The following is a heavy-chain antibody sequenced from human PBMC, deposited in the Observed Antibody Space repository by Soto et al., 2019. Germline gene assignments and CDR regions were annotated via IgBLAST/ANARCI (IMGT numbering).Heavy chain of an antibody. Sequence: QVQLVQSGAEVKKPGATVKVSCKASGYTFTSYGISWERQAPGQGLEWMGGINAYNGNTNYAQKLQVRFTITTDTSTSTACMELSGLRSDDTAVYYCARDRAVGIDYWGQGTLVTVSS. CDR3: ARDRAVGIDY. J-gene: IGHJ4*02. V-gene: IGHV1-18*01. D-gene: IGHD1-26*01. CDR2: INAYNGNT. CDR1: GYTFTSYG.